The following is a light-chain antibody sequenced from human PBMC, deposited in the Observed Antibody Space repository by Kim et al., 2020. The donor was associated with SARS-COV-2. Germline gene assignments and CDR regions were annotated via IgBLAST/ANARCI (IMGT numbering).Light chain of an antibody. J-gene: IGKJ1*01. CDR2: GAS. CDR3: QQYGTSPRT. Sequence: EIVLTQSPGTLSLSPGERASLSCKASESVSSSYLAWYQQKAGQAPRLLIYGASSRATDIPDRFSGRGSGTDFILTISRLEHEDSAVYYCQQYGTSPRTFGQGTKVDIK. CDR1: ESVSSSY. V-gene: IGKV3-20*01.